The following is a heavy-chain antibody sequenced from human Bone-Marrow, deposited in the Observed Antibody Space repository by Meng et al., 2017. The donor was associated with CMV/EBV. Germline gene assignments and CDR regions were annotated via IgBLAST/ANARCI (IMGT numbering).Heavy chain of an antibody. D-gene: IGHD2-2*02. Sequence: SGFDWGGVRQSPGKGLEWIGRIDYSGSTDSNTSLKSRVTISIDTSKNQFSLKLSSVTAADTAVYYCARQWTEGKCSSTNCYKDWFDPWGQGTLVTVSS. CDR2: IDYSGST. J-gene: IGHJ5*02. CDR3: ARQWTEGKCSSTNCYKDWFDP. CDR1: SGFD. V-gene: IGHV4-39*07.